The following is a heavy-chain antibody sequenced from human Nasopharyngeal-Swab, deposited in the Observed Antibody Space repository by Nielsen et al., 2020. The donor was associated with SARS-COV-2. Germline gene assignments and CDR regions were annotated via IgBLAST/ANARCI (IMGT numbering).Heavy chain of an antibody. V-gene: IGHV3-30-3*01. J-gene: IGHJ4*02. D-gene: IGHD4-17*01. Sequence: GESLKISCAASGFTFSSYAMHWVRQAPGKGLEWVAVISYDGSNNYYADSVKGRFTISRDNSKNTLYLQMNSLRAEDTAVYYCASPGLWYGDYEPFDYWGQGTLVTVSS. CDR1: GFTFSSYA. CDR3: ASPGLWYGDYEPFDY. CDR2: ISYDGSNN.